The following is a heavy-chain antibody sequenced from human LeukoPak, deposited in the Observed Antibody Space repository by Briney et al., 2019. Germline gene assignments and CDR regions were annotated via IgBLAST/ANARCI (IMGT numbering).Heavy chain of an antibody. J-gene: IGHJ4*02. V-gene: IGHV4-30-4*08. CDR3: ARGGYDFGVDY. CDR2: IYYSGST. CDR1: GGSISSGDYY. D-gene: IGHD5-12*01. Sequence: SETLSLTCTVSGGSISSGDYYWSWIRQPPGKGLEWIGYIYYSGSTYYNPFLKSRVTISVDTSKNQFSLKLSSVTAADTAVYYCARGGYDFGVDYWGQGTLVTVSS.